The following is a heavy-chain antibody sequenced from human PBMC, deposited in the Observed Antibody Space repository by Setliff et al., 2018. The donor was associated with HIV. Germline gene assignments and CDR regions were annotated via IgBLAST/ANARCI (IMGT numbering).Heavy chain of an antibody. CDR2: INPNSGGT. V-gene: IGHV1-2*02. Sequence: ASVKVSCKASGYTFSAYYMHWVRQAPGQGLEWMGWINPNSGGTNYAQKFQGRVTMTRDTSISTAYMELSRLRSDDTAVYYCARDREAEGDAFDIWGQGTMVTVSS. J-gene: IGHJ3*02. D-gene: IGHD3-10*01. CDR3: ARDREAEGDAFDI. CDR1: GYTFSAYY.